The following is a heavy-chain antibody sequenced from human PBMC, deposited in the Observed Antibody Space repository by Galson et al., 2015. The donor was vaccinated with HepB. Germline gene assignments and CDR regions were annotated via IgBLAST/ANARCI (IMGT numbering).Heavy chain of an antibody. Sequence: SLRLSCAASGFTFSSYAMSWVRQAPGKGLEWVSAISSSGSTTYYADSVKGRFTISRDNSKNTVYLQMHSLRAEDTAVYCCAKGPAAIMATPWFDPWGQGTLVTVSS. CDR1: GFTFSSYA. J-gene: IGHJ5*02. CDR2: ISSSGSTT. V-gene: IGHV3-23*01. D-gene: IGHD5-12*01. CDR3: AKGPAAIMATPWFDP.